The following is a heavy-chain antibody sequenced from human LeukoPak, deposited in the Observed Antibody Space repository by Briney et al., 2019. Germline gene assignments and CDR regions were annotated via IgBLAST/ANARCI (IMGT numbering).Heavy chain of an antibody. CDR2: IYSGGST. V-gene: IGHV3-53*01. CDR3: AGNDY. J-gene: IGHJ4*02. CDR1: GFIVRNYY. D-gene: IGHD4-23*01. Sequence: GGSLRLSCAASGFIVRNYYLSWVRQAPGKGLEWVSVIYSGGSTYYADSVKGRFTISRDNSKNTLYLQMNSLRAEDTAVYYCAGNDYWGQGTLVTVSS.